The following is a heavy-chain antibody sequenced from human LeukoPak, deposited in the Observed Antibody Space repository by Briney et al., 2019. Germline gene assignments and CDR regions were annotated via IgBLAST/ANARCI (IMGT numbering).Heavy chain of an antibody. Sequence: GGSLRLSCAASGFTFSSYWMHWVRQAPGKGLVWVSRIHSDGSNTNYADSVKGRFTISRDNAKNSLYLQMNSLRAEDTAVYYCARPRSYYYDSSGYFVYWGQGTLVTVSS. CDR3: ARPRSYYYDSSGYFVY. CDR2: IHSDGSNT. V-gene: IGHV3-74*01. D-gene: IGHD3-22*01. CDR1: GFTFSSYW. J-gene: IGHJ4*02.